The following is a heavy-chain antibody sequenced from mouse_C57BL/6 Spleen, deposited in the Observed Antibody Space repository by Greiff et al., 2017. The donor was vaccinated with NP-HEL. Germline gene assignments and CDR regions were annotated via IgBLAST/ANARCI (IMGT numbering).Heavy chain of an antibody. J-gene: IGHJ4*01. CDR3: ARDSPNAMDY. CDR1: GFNIKDYY. Sequence: EVQLQQSGAELVKPGASVKLSCTASGFNIKDYYMHWVKQRTEQGLEWIGRIDPEDGETKYAPNFQGKATITADTSSNTAYLQLSSLTSEDTAVYYCARDSPNAMDYWGQGTSVTVSS. CDR2: IDPEDGET. V-gene: IGHV14-2*01.